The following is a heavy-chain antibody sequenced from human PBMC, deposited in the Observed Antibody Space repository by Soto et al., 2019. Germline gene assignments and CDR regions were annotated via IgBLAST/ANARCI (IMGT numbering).Heavy chain of an antibody. CDR2: INHSGST. CDR3: ARFPSLLWFGESQNAGMEV. CDR1: VGSFSGYY. V-gene: IGHV4-34*01. J-gene: IGHJ6*02. Sequence: SETLSLTCAVYVGSFSGYYWSLIRQPPGKGLEWIGEINHSGSTNYNPSLKIRVTISVDTSKNQFSLKLSSATAADTAVYYCARFPSLLWFGESQNAGMEVSGQGTTVTVSS. D-gene: IGHD3-10*01.